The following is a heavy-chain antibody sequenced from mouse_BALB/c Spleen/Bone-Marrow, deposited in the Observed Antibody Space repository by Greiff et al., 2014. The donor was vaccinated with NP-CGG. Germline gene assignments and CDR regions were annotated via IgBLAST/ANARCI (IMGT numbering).Heavy chain of an antibody. J-gene: IGHJ1*01. V-gene: IGHV1-7*01. Sequence: QVQLKESGAELAKPGASVKMSCKASGYTFTTYWIHWVKQRPGQGLEWIGYINPSTGNTEYNQKFRDRATLTADKSSSTPYMQLSSLTSEDSAVYYCAKGLRDWYFDAWGAGTPVTVSS. D-gene: IGHD2-4*01. CDR1: GYTFTTYW. CDR2: INPSTGNT. CDR3: AKGLRDWYFDA.